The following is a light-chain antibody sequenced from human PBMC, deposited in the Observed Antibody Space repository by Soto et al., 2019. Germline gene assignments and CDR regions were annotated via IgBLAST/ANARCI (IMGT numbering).Light chain of an antibody. CDR1: QSVSSSY. CDR2: DTS. J-gene: IGKJ4*01. Sequence: IVLTQSPGTLSLSPGERATLSCRASQSVSSSYLAWYQQKPGQAPRLLIYDTSNRATGIPARFSGSGSGTDFTLTISSLEPEDFAVYYCQRLGTFGGGTKVDIK. CDR3: QRLGT. V-gene: IGKV3-20*01.